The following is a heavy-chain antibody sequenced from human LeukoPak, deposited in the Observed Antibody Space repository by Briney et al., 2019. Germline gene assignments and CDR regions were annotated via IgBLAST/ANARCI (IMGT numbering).Heavy chain of an antibody. CDR1: GFTVSSNY. V-gene: IGHV3-66*02. J-gene: IGHJ5*02. CDR2: IYSGGST. CDR3: AREAPFYCSSTSCYGGGWFDP. D-gene: IGHD2-2*01. Sequence: GESLRLSCAASGFTVSSNYMSWVRQAPGKGLEWVSVIYSGGSTYYADSVKGRFTISRDNSKNTLYLQMNSLRAEDTAVYYCAREAPFYCSSTSCYGGGWFDPWGQGTLVTVSS.